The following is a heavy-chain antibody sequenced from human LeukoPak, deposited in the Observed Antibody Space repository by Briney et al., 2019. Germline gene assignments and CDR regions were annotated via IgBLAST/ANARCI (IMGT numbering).Heavy chain of an antibody. D-gene: IGHD3-22*01. Sequence: GGSLRLSCAASGFTFSSYSMNWVRQAPGKGLEWVSSISSSSSYIYYADSVKGRFTISRDNAKNSLYLQMNSLRAEDTAVYYCARDFYYDSSGYYYSGALDVWGQGTMVTVSS. CDR1: GFTFSSYS. J-gene: IGHJ3*01. CDR2: ISSSSSYI. CDR3: ARDFYYDSSGYYYSGALDV. V-gene: IGHV3-21*01.